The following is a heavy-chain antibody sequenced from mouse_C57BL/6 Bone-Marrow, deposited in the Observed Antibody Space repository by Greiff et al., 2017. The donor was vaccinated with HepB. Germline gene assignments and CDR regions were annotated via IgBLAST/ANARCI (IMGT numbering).Heavy chain of an antibody. J-gene: IGHJ3*01. D-gene: IGHD1-1*01. CDR2: IDPETGGT. V-gene: IGHV1-15*01. Sequence: HVQLQQSGAELVRPGASVTLSCKASGYTFTDYEMHWVKQTPVHGLEWIGAIDPETGGTAYNQKFKGKAILTADKSSSTAYMELRSLTSEDSAVYYCTRSHYYGSSYPWFAYWGQGTLVTVSA. CDR1: GYTFTDYE. CDR3: TRSHYYGSSYPWFAY.